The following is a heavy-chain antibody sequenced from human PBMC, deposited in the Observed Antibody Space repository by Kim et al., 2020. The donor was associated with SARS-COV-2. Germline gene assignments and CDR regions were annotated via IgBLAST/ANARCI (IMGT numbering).Heavy chain of an antibody. CDR3: ARASVATIEYFQH. CDR1: GFTFSSYA. CDR2: ISYDGSNK. Sequence: GGSLRLSCAASGFTFSSYAMHWVRQAPGKGLEWVAVISYDGSNKYYADSVKGRFTISRDNSKNTLYLQMNSLRAEDTAVYYCARASVATIEYFQHWGQGT. D-gene: IGHD5-12*01. V-gene: IGHV3-30*04. J-gene: IGHJ1*01.